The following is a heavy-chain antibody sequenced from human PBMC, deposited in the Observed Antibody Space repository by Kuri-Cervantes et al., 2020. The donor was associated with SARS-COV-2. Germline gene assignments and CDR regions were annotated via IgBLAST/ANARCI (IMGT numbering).Heavy chain of an antibody. CDR3: ARDLGGSYVDS. V-gene: IGHV1-69*06. CDR1: GCTFTRYA. J-gene: IGHJ4*02. Sequence: SVKVSCKASGCTFTRYAISWVRQAPGQGLEWMGRIIPIFGTANYAQKFQGRVTITADKSTSTAYMELSSLRSEDTAVYYCARDLGGSYVDSWGQGTLVTVSS. CDR2: IIPIFGTA. D-gene: IGHD1-26*01.